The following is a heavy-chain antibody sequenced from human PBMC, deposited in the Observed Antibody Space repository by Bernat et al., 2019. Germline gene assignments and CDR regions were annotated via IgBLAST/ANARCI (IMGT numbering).Heavy chain of an antibody. CDR1: GGSISNSDYY. D-gene: IGHD6-19*01. Sequence: QLQLQESGPGLVKPSETLSLTCTVSGGSISNSDYYWGWIRQPPGKGLEWIGSIYYSGSTYYSPSLKSRVTTSLDTSKNQFSMKLNSVTAADTAVYYCASLVSNGWHGGGYFDCWGQGTLVTVSS. CDR3: ASLVSNGWHGGGYFDC. J-gene: IGHJ4*02. CDR2: IYYSGST. V-gene: IGHV4-39*01.